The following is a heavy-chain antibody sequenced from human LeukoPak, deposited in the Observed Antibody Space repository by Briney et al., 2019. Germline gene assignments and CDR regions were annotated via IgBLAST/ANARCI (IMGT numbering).Heavy chain of an antibody. V-gene: IGHV4-59*01. CDR1: GDSINNYY. Sequence: SGTLSLICNVPGDSINNYYWSWVRQPPGKGLEWIGYIYYSGSTNYNPTLKSRVTISKDPSKKQVALKLTSVTAADTAVYYCARGSNWLDPWGQGTLVTVSS. J-gene: IGHJ5*02. CDR3: ARGSNWLDP. D-gene: IGHD6-6*01. CDR2: IYYSGST.